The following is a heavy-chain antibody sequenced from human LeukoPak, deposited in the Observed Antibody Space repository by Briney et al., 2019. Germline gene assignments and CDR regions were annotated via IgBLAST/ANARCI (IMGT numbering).Heavy chain of an antibody. D-gene: IGHD3-22*01. Sequence: SVKVSCKASGGTFSSYAISWVRQAPGQGLEWMGGIIPIFGTANYAQKFQGRVTITADESASTAYMELSSLRSEDTAVYYCARDRYLPDYYDSSGSFDYWGQGTLVTVSS. CDR3: ARDRYLPDYYDSSGSFDY. V-gene: IGHV1-69*01. CDR2: IIPIFGTA. CDR1: GGTFSSYA. J-gene: IGHJ4*02.